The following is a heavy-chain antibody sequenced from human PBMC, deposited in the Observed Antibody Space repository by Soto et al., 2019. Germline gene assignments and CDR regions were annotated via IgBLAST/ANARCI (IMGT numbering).Heavy chain of an antibody. J-gene: IGHJ6*02. Sequence: LRLSCAASGFTFSSYAMHWVRQAPGKGLEWVAVISYDGSNKYYADSVKGRFTISRDNSKNTLYLQMNSLRAEDTAVYYCARDEGVWGSYRTGSYYYYYGMDVWGQGTTVTVSS. CDR1: GFTFSSYA. CDR3: ARDEGVWGSYRTGSYYYYYGMDV. CDR2: ISYDGSNK. V-gene: IGHV3-30-3*01. D-gene: IGHD3-16*02.